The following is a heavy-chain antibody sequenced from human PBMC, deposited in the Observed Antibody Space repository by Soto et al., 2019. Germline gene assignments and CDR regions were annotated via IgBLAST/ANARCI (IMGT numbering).Heavy chain of an antibody. D-gene: IGHD3-22*01. CDR1: GYSFTSYW. CDR3: ARRDYYDSSGYQLDAFDI. Sequence: RGESLKISCKGSGYSFTSYWISWVRQMPGKGLEWMGRIDPSDSYTNYSPSFQGHVTISADKSISTAYLQWSSLKASDTAMYYCARRDYYDSSGYQLDAFDIWGQGTMVTVSS. J-gene: IGHJ3*02. V-gene: IGHV5-10-1*01. CDR2: IDPSDSYT.